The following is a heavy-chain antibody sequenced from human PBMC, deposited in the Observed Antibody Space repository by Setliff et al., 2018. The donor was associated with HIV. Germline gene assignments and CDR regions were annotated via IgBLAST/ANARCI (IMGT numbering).Heavy chain of an antibody. V-gene: IGHV3-30*04. CDR1: GFTFNNYA. CDR3: ARDPLVGAPDYFDY. Sequence: GGSMRLSCAASGFTFNNYAIHWVRQAPGKGLEWVALISYDGTYKYYAESVKGRFTISRDNSRNTLYLQMNSLRTEDTAVYYCARDPLVGAPDYFDYWGQGTLVTVS. J-gene: IGHJ4*02. D-gene: IGHD1-26*01. CDR2: ISYDGTYK.